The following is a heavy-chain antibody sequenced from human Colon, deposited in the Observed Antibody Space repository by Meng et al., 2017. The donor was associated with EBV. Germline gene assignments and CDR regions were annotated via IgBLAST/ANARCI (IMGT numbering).Heavy chain of an antibody. Sequence: QLQLQESGPGLVTPSETLSLTCTVSGDSVSSPNYYWDWIRQPPGKGLEWIGEIIHGGSPSYNPSLKSRVTISIDTSKNQLSLMLSSVTAADTAVYYCARRPTGIDYWGPGTMVTVS. D-gene: IGHD2-8*02. CDR1: GDSVSSPNYY. J-gene: IGHJ4*02. CDR2: IIHGGSP. CDR3: ARRPTGIDY. V-gene: IGHV4-39*01.